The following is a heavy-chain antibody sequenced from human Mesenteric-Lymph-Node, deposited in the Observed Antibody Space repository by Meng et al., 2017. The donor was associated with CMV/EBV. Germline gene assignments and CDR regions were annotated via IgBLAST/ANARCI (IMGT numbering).Heavy chain of an antibody. J-gene: IGHJ6*02. CDR1: GFSFDSYG. CDR2: ILYDGTDK. CDR3: AKDRGSWGMDV. Sequence: GESLKISCAASGFSFDSYGMHWVRQAPGKGLEWVSYILYDGTDKHYADSVKGRVTISRDNSKNTLYLEMSRLREEDTAVYYCAKDRGSWGMDVWGQGTMVTVSS. V-gene: IGHV3-30*02. D-gene: IGHD1-26*01.